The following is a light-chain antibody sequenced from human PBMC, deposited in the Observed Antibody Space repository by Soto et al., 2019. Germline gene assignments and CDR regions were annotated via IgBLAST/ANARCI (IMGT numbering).Light chain of an antibody. J-gene: IGKJ4*01. CDR2: DAS. Sequence: EIVLTQSPVTLSLSPRERATLSCRASQSVNSFLAWYQQKPGQAPRLLIYDASNRATGVPARFSGSGSGTDFTLTISSLEPEDFAVYYCQHRSKWPLTFGGGTKVDIK. CDR3: QHRSKWPLT. V-gene: IGKV3-11*01. CDR1: QSVNSF.